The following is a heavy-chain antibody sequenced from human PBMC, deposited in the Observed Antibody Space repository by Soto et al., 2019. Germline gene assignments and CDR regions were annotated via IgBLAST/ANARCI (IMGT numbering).Heavy chain of an antibody. CDR2: IYATGTT. V-gene: IGHV4-4*07. Sequence: LSLTCTVSGASISGFYWSWIRKSAGKGLEWIGRIYATGTTDYNPSLKSRVMMSVDTSKKQFSLKLRSVTAADTAVYYCVRDGTKTLRDWFDPWGQG. J-gene: IGHJ5*02. CDR1: GASISGFY. D-gene: IGHD1-1*01. CDR3: VRDGTKTLRDWFDP.